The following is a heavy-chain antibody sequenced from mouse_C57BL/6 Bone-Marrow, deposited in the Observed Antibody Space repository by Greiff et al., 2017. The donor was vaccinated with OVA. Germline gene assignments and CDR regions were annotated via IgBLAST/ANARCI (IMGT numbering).Heavy chain of an antibody. Sequence: VQLKESGGDLVKPGGSLKLSCAASGFTFSSYGMSWVRQTPDKRLEWVATISSGGSYTYYPDSVKGRFIISRDNANTTLYLQMSSLKSEDTALYYCARHGDYGSFFDYWGQGTTLTVSS. CDR2: ISSGGSYT. CDR3: ARHGDYGSFFDY. J-gene: IGHJ2*01. CDR1: GFTFSSYG. V-gene: IGHV5-6*01. D-gene: IGHD1-1*01.